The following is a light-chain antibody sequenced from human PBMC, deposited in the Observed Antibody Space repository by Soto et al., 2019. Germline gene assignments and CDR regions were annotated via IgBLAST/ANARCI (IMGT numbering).Light chain of an antibody. Sequence: DIVMTQSPDSLAVSLGERATISCRSSQSVLSTSNNRNYLAWYRQNPGQPPKLLLYWASTRESGVPDRFRGSGSGTDFTLTISSLQPDDFATYYCQQYNSYSLTFGGGTKVEIK. CDR1: QSVLSTSNNRNY. CDR2: WAS. CDR3: QQYNSYSLT. V-gene: IGKV4-1*01. J-gene: IGKJ4*01.